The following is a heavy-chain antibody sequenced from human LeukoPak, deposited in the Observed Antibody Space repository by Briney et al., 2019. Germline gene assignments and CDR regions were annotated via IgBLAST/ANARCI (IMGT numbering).Heavy chain of an antibody. D-gene: IGHD3-22*01. J-gene: IGHJ4*02. CDR2: ISAYNGNT. CDR1: GYTFTSYG. V-gene: IGHV1-18*01. CDR3: AREGYYYDSSGYVE. Sequence: EASVKVSCKASGYTFTSYGISWVRQAPGQGLEWMGWISAYNGNTNYAQKLQGRVTMTTDTSTSTAYMELRSLRSDDTAVYYCAREGYYYDSSGYVEWGQGTLVTVSS.